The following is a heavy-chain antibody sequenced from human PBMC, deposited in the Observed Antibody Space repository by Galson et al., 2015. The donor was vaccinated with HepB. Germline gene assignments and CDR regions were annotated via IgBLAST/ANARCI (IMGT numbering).Heavy chain of an antibody. Sequence: SVKVSCKASGYTFTTYNFHWVRQAPGQGLEWMGMINPSGGSTNYAQNFQGRVTMTRDTSTSIVYMELSSLTSEDTAVYYCAHICSSASCLIDYWGKGTPVTVSS. CDR3: AHICSSASCLIDY. D-gene: IGHD2-2*01. CDR2: INPSGGST. V-gene: IGHV1-46*01. J-gene: IGHJ4*02. CDR1: GYTFTTYN.